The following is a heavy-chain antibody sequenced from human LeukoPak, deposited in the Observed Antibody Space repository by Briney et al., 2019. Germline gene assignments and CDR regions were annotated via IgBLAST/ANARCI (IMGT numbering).Heavy chain of an antibody. Sequence: GGSLRLSCAASGFTFSSNSMSWVRQAPGKGLEWVSSIRSNSSYIYYADSVKGRFTISRDNAKNSLYLQVNSLRAEDTAVYYCARGKSDYSSSPSNFDYWGQGTLVTVSS. CDR2: IRSNSSYI. CDR3: ARGKSDYSSSPSNFDY. V-gene: IGHV3-21*01. J-gene: IGHJ4*02. D-gene: IGHD6-6*01. CDR1: GFTFSSNS.